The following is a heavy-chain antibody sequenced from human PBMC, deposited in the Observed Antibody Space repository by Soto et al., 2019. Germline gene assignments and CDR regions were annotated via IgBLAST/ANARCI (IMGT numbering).Heavy chain of an antibody. CDR3: ATSTVTTRFGYYYGMDV. Sequence: GGSLRLSCAASGFTFSSYAMSWVRQAPGKGLEWVSAISGSGGSTYYADSVKGRFTISRDNSKNTLYLQMNSLRAEDTAVYYCATSTVTTRFGYYYGMDVWGQGTTGTVS. J-gene: IGHJ6*02. CDR2: ISGSGGST. V-gene: IGHV3-23*01. CDR1: GFTFSSYA. D-gene: IGHD4-17*01.